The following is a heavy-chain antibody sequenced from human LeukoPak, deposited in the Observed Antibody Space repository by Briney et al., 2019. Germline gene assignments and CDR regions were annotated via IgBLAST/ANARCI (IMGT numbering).Heavy chain of an antibody. Sequence: SGTLSLTCAVSGGSISSSNWWSWVRQPPGKGLEWIGEIYHSGSTNYNPSLKSRVTISVDKSKNQFSLKLSSVTAADTAVYYRARAPEDYGVSKSFDYWGQGTLVTVPS. CDR1: GGSISSSNW. CDR2: IYHSGST. D-gene: IGHD4-17*01. J-gene: IGHJ4*02. CDR3: ARAPEDYGVSKSFDY. V-gene: IGHV4-4*02.